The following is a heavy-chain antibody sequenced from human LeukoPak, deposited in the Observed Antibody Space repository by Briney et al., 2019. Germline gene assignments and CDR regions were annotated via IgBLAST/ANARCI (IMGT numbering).Heavy chain of an antibody. CDR2: IIPILGIA. J-gene: IGHJ4*02. Sequence: GASVKVSCKASGGTFSSYAISWVRQAPGQGLEWTGRIIPILGIANYAQKFQGRVTITADKSTSTAYMELSSLRSEDTAVYYCARDSFYYFDYWGQGTLVTVSS. V-gene: IGHV1-69*04. CDR3: ARDSFYYFDY. CDR1: GGTFSSYA.